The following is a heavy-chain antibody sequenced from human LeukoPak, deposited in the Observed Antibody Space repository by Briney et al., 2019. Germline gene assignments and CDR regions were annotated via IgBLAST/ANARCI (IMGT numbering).Heavy chain of an antibody. CDR1: GGSFSGYY. CDR2: INHSGST. J-gene: IGHJ6*02. V-gene: IGHV4-34*01. CDR3: AREGYYDSSGYRLYYYGMDV. D-gene: IGHD3-22*01. Sequence: SETLSLTCAVYGGSFSGYYWSWIRQPPGKGLEWIGEINHSGSTNYNPSLKSRVTISVDTSKNQFSLKLSSVTAADTAVYYCAREGYYDSSGYRLYYYGMDVWGQGTTVTVSS.